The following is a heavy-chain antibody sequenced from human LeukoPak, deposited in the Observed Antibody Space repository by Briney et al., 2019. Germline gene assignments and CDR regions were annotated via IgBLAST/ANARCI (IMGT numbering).Heavy chain of an antibody. J-gene: IGHJ4*02. D-gene: IGHD5-12*01. CDR2: MNPNSGNT. V-gene: IGHV1-8*03. CDR1: GYTFNTYD. Sequence: ASVKVSCKASGYTFNTYDINWVRQATGQGLEWMGWMNPNSGNTGYAQKFQGRVTFTRDTSIRTAYMELSGLRSEDTAVYYCARGASRSFDYWGQGTLVTVSS. CDR3: ARGASRSFDY.